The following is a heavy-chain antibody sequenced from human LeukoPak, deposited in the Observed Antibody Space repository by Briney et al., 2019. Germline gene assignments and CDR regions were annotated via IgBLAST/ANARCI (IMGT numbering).Heavy chain of an antibody. Sequence: SETLSLTCPVSRGSLSSYYWSWIRQPPGKGLAWIGYIYYSGRTNYNPSVKRRVTISVDTSKNQFALTLSSVTAADTAVYYCARASSSWDNWFDPWGQGTLVTVCS. V-gene: IGHV4-59*01. CDR3: ARASSSWDNWFDP. CDR2: IYYSGRT. J-gene: IGHJ5*02. CDR1: RGSLSSYY. D-gene: IGHD6-13*01.